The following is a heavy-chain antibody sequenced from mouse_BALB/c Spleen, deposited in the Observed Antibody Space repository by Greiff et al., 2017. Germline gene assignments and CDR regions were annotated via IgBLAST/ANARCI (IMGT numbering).Heavy chain of an antibody. Sequence: VESGGGLVQPGGSRKLSCAASGFTFSSFGMHWVRQAPEKGLEWVAYISSGSSTIYYADTVKGRFTISRDNPKNTLFLQMTSLRSEDTAMYYCARDYYGFAYWGQGTLVTVSA. D-gene: IGHD1-1*01. CDR3: ARDYYGFAY. CDR1: GFTFSSFG. CDR2: ISSGSSTI. V-gene: IGHV5-17*02. J-gene: IGHJ3*01.